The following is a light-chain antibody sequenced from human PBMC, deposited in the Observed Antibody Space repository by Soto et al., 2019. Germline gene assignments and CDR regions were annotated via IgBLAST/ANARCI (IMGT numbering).Light chain of an antibody. CDR1: SSNIGKNI. CDR3: AAWDDSLNGYWV. Sequence: QPVLTQPPSASGTPGQRVTISCSGSSSNIGKNIVNWYQQLPGTAPKLLIYTNNQRPSGVPDRFSGSKSGTSASLAISGLQSEDEADYFCAAWDDSLNGYWVFGGGTKLTVL. CDR2: TNN. V-gene: IGLV1-44*01. J-gene: IGLJ3*02.